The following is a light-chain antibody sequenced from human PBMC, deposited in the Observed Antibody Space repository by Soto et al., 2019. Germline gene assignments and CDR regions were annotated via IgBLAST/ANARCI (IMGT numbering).Light chain of an antibody. J-gene: IGLJ1*01. CDR3: LSKTSSISYV. V-gene: IGLV2-14*01. Sequence: QSVLTQPASVSGSPGQSITISCTGTTSDVGGYNYVSWYQQHPGKVPKLLIHEVSNRPSGVSNRFSGSKSGNTASLTISGLQAEDEADYYCLSKTSSISYVFGTRTKLTVL. CDR1: TSDVGGYNY. CDR2: EVS.